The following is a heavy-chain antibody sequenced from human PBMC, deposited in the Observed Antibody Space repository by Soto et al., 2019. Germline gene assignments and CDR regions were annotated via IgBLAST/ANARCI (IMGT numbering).Heavy chain of an antibody. J-gene: IGHJ6*02. Sequence: PSETLSLTCTVSGDSIARGAYYWTWIRQHPGQGLEWLGYIYYRGNTYYNPSLESRVSISLDTSENQFSLKLTSVTAEDTAVYYCARHVAARPVYYYYGMDVWGQGTTVTVSS. D-gene: IGHD6-6*01. CDR1: GDSIARGAYY. V-gene: IGHV4-31*03. CDR3: ARHVAARPVYYYYGMDV. CDR2: IYYRGNT.